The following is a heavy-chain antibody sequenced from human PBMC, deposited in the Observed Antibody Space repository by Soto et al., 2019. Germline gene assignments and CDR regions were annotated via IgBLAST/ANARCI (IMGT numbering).Heavy chain of an antibody. CDR3: TRWGSSSAY. D-gene: IGHD6-6*01. CDR1: GFTFSGSA. V-gene: IGHV3-73*02. CDR2: IRSKANSYAT. J-gene: IGHJ4*02. Sequence: EVQLVESGGGLVQPGGSLKLSCAASGFTFSGSAMHWVRQASGKGLEWVGRIRSKANSYATAYAASVKGRFTISRDDSKNTAYLQMNSLNTEDTAVYYCTRWGSSSAYWGQGTLVTVSS.